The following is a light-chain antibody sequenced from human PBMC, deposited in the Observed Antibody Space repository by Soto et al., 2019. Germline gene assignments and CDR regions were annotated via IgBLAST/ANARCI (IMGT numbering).Light chain of an antibody. CDR3: QSYDSSLSNSVI. J-gene: IGLJ2*01. V-gene: IGLV1-40*01. CDR1: SSNIGAGYD. Sequence: QPVLTQPPSVSGAPGQRVTISCTGSSSNIGAGYDVHWYRQLPGSAPQLLIHGNSNRPSGVPDRFSGSKSGPSASLAITGLQAEDEADYYCQSYDSSLSNSVIFGGGTKLIVL. CDR2: GNS.